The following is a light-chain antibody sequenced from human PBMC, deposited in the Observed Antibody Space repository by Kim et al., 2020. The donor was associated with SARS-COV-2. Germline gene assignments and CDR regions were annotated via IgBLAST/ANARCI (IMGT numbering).Light chain of an antibody. CDR2: DVS. V-gene: IGLV2-14*03. CDR3: SSYTSSITPYV. CDR1: SSDVGGYND. Sequence: QSITISGTRTSSDVGGYNDVSWYQQHPGKAPKLMIYDVSNRPSGVSNRFSGSKSGNTSSLTISGLQAEDEADYYCSSYTSSITPYVFGTGTKVTVL. J-gene: IGLJ1*01.